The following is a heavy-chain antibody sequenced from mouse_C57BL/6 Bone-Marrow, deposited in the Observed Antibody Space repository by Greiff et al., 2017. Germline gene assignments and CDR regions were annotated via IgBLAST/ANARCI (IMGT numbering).Heavy chain of an antibody. CDR1: GYAFSSSW. D-gene: IGHD1-2*01. CDR3: ARPHYYGSFYYFDY. Sequence: VQLQQSGPELVQPGASVKISCKASGYAFSSSWMNWVKQRPGKGLEWIGRIYPGDGDTNYDGKFKGKATLTADKSSSTAYMQLSSLTSEDAAVYFCARPHYYGSFYYFDYWGQGTTLTVSA. V-gene: IGHV1-82*01. J-gene: IGHJ2*01. CDR2: IYPGDGDT.